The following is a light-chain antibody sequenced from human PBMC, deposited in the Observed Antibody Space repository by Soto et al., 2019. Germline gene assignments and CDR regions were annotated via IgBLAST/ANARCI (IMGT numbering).Light chain of an antibody. CDR3: QHYYSRPFT. CDR1: QSVLYNSNHKNY. Sequence: DIGMTQSPDSLAVSLGERATINCKSSQSVLYNSNHKNYLAWYQQKPGQPPKLLIYWASTRESGVPDRFRGSGSGTDFTLTIISLQAEDVAVYYCQHYYSRPFTFGPGTKVDIK. CDR2: WAS. J-gene: IGKJ3*01. V-gene: IGKV4-1*01.